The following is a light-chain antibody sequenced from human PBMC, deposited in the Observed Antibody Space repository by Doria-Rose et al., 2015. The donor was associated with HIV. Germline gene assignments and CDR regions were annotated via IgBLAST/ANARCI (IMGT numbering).Light chain of an antibody. CDR2: AAS. Sequence: TQSPGTLSLSPGERATLSCRASQSVSSSYLAWYRQKPGQAPRLLIYAASSRATGIPDRFSGSGSGTDFTLTISRLEPEDFAVYFCQQYGTSPLTFGGGTKVEIK. CDR3: QQYGTSPLT. CDR1: QSVSSSY. J-gene: IGKJ4*01. V-gene: IGKV3-20*01.